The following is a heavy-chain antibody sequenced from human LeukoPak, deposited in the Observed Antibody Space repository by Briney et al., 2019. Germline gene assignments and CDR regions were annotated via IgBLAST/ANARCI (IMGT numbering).Heavy chain of an antibody. CDR1: GYTFTGYY. V-gene: IGHV1-2*02. J-gene: IGHJ3*02. CDR3: ARDSPGLGEAFDI. D-gene: IGHD3-16*01. Sequence: GASVKVSCKASGYTFTGYYMHWVRQAPGQGLEWMGWINPNSGGTNYAQKFQGRVAMTRDTSISTAYMELSRLRSDDTAVYYCARDSPGLGEAFDIWGQGTMVTVSS. CDR2: INPNSGGT.